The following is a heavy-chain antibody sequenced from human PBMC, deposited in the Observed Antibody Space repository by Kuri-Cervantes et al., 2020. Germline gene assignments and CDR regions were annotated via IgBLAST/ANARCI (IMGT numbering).Heavy chain of an antibody. D-gene: IGHD1-26*01. J-gene: IGHJ6*02. CDR2: IYYSGST. CDR1: CGSISSSSYY. V-gene: IGHV4-39*01. Sequence: SETLSRTCTVSCGSISSSSYYWGWIRQPPGKGLEWIGSIYYSGSTYYNPSLKSRVTISVDTSKNQFSLKLSSVTAADTAVYYCARRGRGRIYYYYGMDVWGQGTTVTVSS. CDR3: ARRGRGRIYYYYGMDV.